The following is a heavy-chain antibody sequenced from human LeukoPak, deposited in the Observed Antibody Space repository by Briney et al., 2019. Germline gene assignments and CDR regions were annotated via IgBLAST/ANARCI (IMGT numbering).Heavy chain of an antibody. Sequence: GGSLRLSCAASGFTFSSYSMNWVRKAPGKGLEWVSYISSSSSTIYYADSVKGRFTISRDNAKNSLYLQMNSLRAEDTAVYYCARVRSSAYWGQGTLVTVSS. J-gene: IGHJ4*02. D-gene: IGHD6-6*01. CDR3: ARVRSSAY. CDR1: GFTFSSYS. V-gene: IGHV3-48*01. CDR2: ISSSSSTI.